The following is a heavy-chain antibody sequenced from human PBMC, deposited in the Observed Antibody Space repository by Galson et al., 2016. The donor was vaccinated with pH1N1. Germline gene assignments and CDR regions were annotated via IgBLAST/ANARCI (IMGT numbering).Heavy chain of an antibody. CDR2: IYPGDSDT. CDR3: ARLGIPATIDYHYYMDV. J-gene: IGHJ6*03. CDR1: GYSFSTYW. D-gene: IGHD2-2*01. V-gene: IGHV5-51*01. Sequence: QSGAEVKKPGESLKISCKGTGYSFSTYWIAWVRQMPGEGLEWMGIIYPGDSDTRYSPSIQGQVTISADKSISAAYLQWSSLQASDTAMYFCARLGIPATIDYHYYMDVWGKGTTVTVSS.